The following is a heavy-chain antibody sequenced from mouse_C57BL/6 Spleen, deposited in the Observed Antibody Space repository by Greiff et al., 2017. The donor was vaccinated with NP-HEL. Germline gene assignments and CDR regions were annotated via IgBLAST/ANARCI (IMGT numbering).Heavy chain of an antibody. D-gene: IGHD2-4*01. CDR2: IYPGDGAT. CDR3: ARWYYEYDVGAMDY. CDR1: GYAFSSYW. J-gene: IGHJ4*01. V-gene: IGHV1-80*01. Sequence: QVQLQQSGAELVKPGASVKISCKASGYAFSSYWMNWVKQRPGKGLEWIGQIYPGDGATNYNGKFKGTATLTADKSSSTAYMQLSSLTSEDSAVYFCARWYYEYDVGAMDYWGQGTSVTVSS.